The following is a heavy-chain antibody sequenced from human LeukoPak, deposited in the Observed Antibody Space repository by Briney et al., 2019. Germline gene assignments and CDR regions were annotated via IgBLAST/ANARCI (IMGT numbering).Heavy chain of an antibody. CDR1: GFTFSTYR. D-gene: IGHD3-22*01. CDR3: ARGDRDSSGYYSDY. J-gene: IGHJ4*02. V-gene: IGHV3-48*01. Sequence: GGSLRLSCAASGFTFSTYRMNWVRQAPGKGLEWVSYISSSSSTIYYADSVKGRFTISRDNAKNSLYLQMNSLRAEDTAVYYCARGDRDSSGYYSDYWGQGTLVTVSS. CDR2: ISSSSSTI.